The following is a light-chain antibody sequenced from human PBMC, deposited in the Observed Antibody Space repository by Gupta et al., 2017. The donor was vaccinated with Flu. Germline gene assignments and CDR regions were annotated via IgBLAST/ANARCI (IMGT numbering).Light chain of an antibody. CDR2: DVT. Sequence: QSALTQPHSVSGSPGQSVTISSTGTSSDVGGYNHVSLYQQHPGKPHTLMTYDVTKRPAGVPDRFSGSKSGNTASLTISVLEAEDEADYYCCSYAAGNTYVFGTGTKVTVL. J-gene: IGLJ1*01. CDR3: CSYAAGNTYV. CDR1: SSDVGGYNH. V-gene: IGLV2-11*01.